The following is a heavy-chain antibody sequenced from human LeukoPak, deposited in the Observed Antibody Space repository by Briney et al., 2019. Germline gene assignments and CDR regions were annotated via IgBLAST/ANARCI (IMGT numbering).Heavy chain of an antibody. D-gene: IGHD6-6*01. J-gene: IGHJ4*02. CDR2: IRYDGSNK. CDR3: AKDLVLSAARPY. V-gene: IGHV3-30*02. CDR1: GFTFSSYG. Sequence: PGGSLRLSCAASGFTFSSYGMHWVRQAPGKGLEWVAFIRYDGSNKYYADSVKGRFTISRDNSKNTLYLQMNSLRAEDTAAYYCAKDLVLSAARPYWGQGTLVTVSS.